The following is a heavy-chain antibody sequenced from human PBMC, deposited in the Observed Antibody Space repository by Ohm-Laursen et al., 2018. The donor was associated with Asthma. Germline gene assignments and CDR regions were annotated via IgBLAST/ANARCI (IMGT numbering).Heavy chain of an antibody. CDR3: ARETATGSQNIHYYDLDV. V-gene: IGHV3-23*01. CDR1: GFTFSSYA. D-gene: IGHD2-15*01. Sequence: SLRLSCSASGFTFSSYAMSWVRQAPGKGLECVSAIIGSGADTYYADSVKGRFTISRDNSKNTLYLQMNTLRAEDTAVYYCARETATGSQNIHYYDLDVWGQGTMVIVSS. CDR2: IIGSGADT. J-gene: IGHJ6*02.